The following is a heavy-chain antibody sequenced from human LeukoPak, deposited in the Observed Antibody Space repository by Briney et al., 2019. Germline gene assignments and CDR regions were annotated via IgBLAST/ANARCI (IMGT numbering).Heavy chain of an antibody. V-gene: IGHV3-74*01. J-gene: IGHJ4*02. CDR3: ARVSSSSWWALDY. CDR2: INTDGSST. Sequence: QAGGSLRLSCAASGFTFSSYWMHWVRQAPGKGLVWVSRINTDGSSTSYADSVEGRFTISRDNAKNTLYLQMNSLRAEDTAVYYCARVSSSSWWALDYWGQGTLVTVSS. D-gene: IGHD6-13*01. CDR1: GFTFSSYW.